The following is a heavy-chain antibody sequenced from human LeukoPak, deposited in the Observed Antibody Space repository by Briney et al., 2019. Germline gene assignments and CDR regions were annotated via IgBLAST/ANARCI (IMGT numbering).Heavy chain of an antibody. CDR2: ISWNSEGI. D-gene: IGHD1-26*01. CDR3: AKDISSVGATPLKYYYYYYGMDV. CDR1: GFTFDDYA. Sequence: GRSLRLSCAASGFTFDDYAMHWVRQAPGKGLEWASGISWNSEGIGYADSVKGRFTISRDNAKNSLYLQMNSLRPEDTALYYCAKDISSVGATPLKYYYYYYGMDVWGQGTTVTVSS. J-gene: IGHJ6*02. V-gene: IGHV3-9*01.